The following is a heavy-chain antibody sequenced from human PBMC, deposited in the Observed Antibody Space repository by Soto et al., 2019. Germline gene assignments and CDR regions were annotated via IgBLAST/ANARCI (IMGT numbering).Heavy chain of an antibody. V-gene: IGHV3-23*01. CDR2: ISGSGGST. CDR3: AKDPVDTAMVYYFDF. D-gene: IGHD5-18*01. CDR1: GFTFSSYA. Sequence: EVQLLESGGGLVQPGGSLRLSCAASGFTFSSYAMSWVRQAPGKGLEWVSAISGSGGSTYYADSVKGRFTISRDNSKNTLHLQTNSQRAEHTAVYYCAKDPVDTAMVYYFDFWGQGTLVTVSS. J-gene: IGHJ4*02.